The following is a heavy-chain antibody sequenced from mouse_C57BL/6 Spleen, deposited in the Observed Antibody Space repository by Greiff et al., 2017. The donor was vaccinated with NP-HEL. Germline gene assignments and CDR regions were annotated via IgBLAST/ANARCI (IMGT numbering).Heavy chain of an antibody. V-gene: IGHV5-4*01. Sequence: DVHLVESGGGLVKPGGSLKLSCAASGFTFSSYAMSWVRQTPEKRLEWVATISDGGSYTYYPDNVKGRFTISRDNAKNNLYLQMSHLKSEDTAMYYCASGGYAMDYWGQGTSVTVSS. CDR3: ASGGYAMDY. J-gene: IGHJ4*01. CDR1: GFTFSSYA. CDR2: ISDGGSYT.